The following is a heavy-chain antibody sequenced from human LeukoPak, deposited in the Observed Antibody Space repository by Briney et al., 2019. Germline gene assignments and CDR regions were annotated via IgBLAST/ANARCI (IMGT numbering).Heavy chain of an antibody. J-gene: IGHJ4*02. Sequence: GGSLRLSCAASGFTFDDYAMHWVRQASGKGLEWVSLISWDGGSTYYADSVKGRFTISRDNSKNSLYLQMNSLRAEDTALYYCAKEGPWLYFDYWGQGTLVTVSS. V-gene: IGHV3-43D*03. CDR1: GFTFDDYA. D-gene: IGHD3-9*01. CDR3: AKEGPWLYFDY. CDR2: ISWDGGST.